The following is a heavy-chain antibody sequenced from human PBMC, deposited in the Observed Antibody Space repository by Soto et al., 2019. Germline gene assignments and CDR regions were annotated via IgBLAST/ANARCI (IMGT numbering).Heavy chain of an antibody. Sequence: GEALSLSCAVSGFSFSSYWMSWVRQPPGEGLEWVANIKQDGSEKYYVDSVKGRFTISRDNAKNSLYLQMNSLRAEDTAVYYCARAHAPLGYNWNYFDYWGQGTLVTVS. V-gene: IGHV3-7*03. CDR1: GFSFSSYW. CDR2: IKQDGSEK. CDR3: ARAHAPLGYNWNYFDY. D-gene: IGHD1-20*01. J-gene: IGHJ4*02.